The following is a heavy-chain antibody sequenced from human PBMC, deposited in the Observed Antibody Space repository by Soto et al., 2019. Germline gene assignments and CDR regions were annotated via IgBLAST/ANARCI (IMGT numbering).Heavy chain of an antibody. CDR1: VTSFVVNS. J-gene: IGHJ4*02. V-gene: IGHV4-34*01. D-gene: IGHD3-10*01. CDR2: IIHRGST. CDR3: ARGRGSYTLFDY. Sequence: KLQHGGEGLLKLSETLSSTCAVSVTSFVVNSWSGFRQPPGKGLEWIGEIIHRGSTNYHPSLESRVTISVDTSKNQFSLKLSSVTVADTAVYYCARGRGSYTLFDYWGQGTLVTVSS.